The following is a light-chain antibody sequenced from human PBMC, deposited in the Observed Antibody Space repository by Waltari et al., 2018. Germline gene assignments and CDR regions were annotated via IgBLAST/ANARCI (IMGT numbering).Light chain of an antibody. CDR3: QQRKTWPIT. CDR2: DAS. Sequence: EIVLTQSPATLSLSPGERATLPCRDSQSVSSFLAWYQQKRGQAPRLLIYDASTRATGIPARFSGSGSGTDFTLTISSLEPEDFAVYYCQQRKTWPITFGQGTRLEIK. J-gene: IGKJ5*01. CDR1: QSVSSF. V-gene: IGKV3-11*01.